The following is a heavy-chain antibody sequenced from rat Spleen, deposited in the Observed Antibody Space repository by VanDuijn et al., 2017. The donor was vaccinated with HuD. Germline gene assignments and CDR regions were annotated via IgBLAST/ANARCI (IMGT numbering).Heavy chain of an antibody. V-gene: IGHV5-29*01. CDR3: AKGITSRDYWYFDF. CDR1: GFTFSNYG. J-gene: IGHJ1*01. Sequence: EVQLVESGGGLVQPGRSLKLSCAASGFTFSNYGMAWVRQAPTKGLEWVAAISYDGSRTYYRDSVKGRFIFFRDNAKSTLYLQMDSLRSEDTATYYCAKGITSRDYWYFDFWGPGTMVTVSS. CDR2: ISYDGSRT. D-gene: IGHD1-1*01.